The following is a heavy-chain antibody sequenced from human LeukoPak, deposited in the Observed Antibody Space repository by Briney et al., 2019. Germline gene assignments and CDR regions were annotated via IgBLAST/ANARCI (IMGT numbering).Heavy chain of an antibody. CDR3: ARPVPVAGRGAFDY. CDR1: GYTFTSYG. CDR2: ISTYSGNT. Sequence: ASVKVSCKASGYTFTSYGISWVRQAPGQGLEWMGWISTYSGNTNYAQKLQGRVTMTTDTSTSTAYMELRSLRSDDTAVYYCARPVPVAGRGAFDYWGQGTLVTVSS. D-gene: IGHD6-19*01. V-gene: IGHV1-18*01. J-gene: IGHJ4*02.